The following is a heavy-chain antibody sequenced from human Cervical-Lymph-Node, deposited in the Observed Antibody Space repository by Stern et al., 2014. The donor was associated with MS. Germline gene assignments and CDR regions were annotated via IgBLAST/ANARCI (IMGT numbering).Heavy chain of an antibody. V-gene: IGHV1-18*01. D-gene: IGHD3-16*01. CDR2: IRPYNGDS. CDR1: GYTSTTHG. CDR3: TRALARTFGHYYFDS. J-gene: IGHJ4*02. Sequence: QVQLVESGAEVKKPGASVKVSCKASGYTSTTHGISWVRQAPGQGLEWMGGIRPYNGDSHYAQILQGRVILTTDTSTNTAYMELRNLRSDDTAVYYCTRALARTFGHYYFDSWGQGTLVTVSS.